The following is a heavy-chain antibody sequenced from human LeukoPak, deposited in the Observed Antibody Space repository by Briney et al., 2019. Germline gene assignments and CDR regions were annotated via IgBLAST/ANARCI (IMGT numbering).Heavy chain of an antibody. V-gene: IGHV3-48*02. CDR2: ISSSSSTI. CDR1: GFTFSSYS. Sequence: PGESLRLSCAASGFTFSSYSLSWVRQAPGKGLEWVSYISSSSSTIYHADSVKGRFTISRDNAKSSLYLQMNSLRDEDTAVYYCARDGRGEFDSWGQGTLVTVSS. J-gene: IGHJ4*02. CDR3: ARDGRGEFDS.